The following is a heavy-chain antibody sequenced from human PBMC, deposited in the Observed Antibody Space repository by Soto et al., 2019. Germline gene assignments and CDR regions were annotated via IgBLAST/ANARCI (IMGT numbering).Heavy chain of an antibody. CDR1: EVTFSSYA. V-gene: IGHV3-23*01. D-gene: IGHD6-13*01. Sequence: GGSLRLSCADPEVTFSSYAMIWVRQAPGEGLEWVSAISGSGGSTYYADSVKGRFTISRDNSKNTLYLQMNSLRAEDTAVYYCAKDFSSSSWYRKHFDYWGQGTLVTVSS. J-gene: IGHJ4*02. CDR2: ISGSGGST. CDR3: AKDFSSSSWYRKHFDY.